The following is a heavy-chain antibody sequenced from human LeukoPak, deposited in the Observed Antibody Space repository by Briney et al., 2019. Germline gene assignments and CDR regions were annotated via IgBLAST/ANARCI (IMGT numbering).Heavy chain of an antibody. J-gene: IGHJ4*02. CDR1: GGSISSSTSY. CDR3: ARNASDSGTSYFDY. Sequence: TETLSLTCTVSGGSISSSTSYWGWIRQPPGTGLEWIGSIYYSGSTSYNPSLKSRVTISVDTSEKQFSLKLDSVTAADTAVYYCARNASDSGTSYFDYWGQGTLVTVSS. CDR2: IYYSGST. V-gene: IGHV4-39*01. D-gene: IGHD1-26*01.